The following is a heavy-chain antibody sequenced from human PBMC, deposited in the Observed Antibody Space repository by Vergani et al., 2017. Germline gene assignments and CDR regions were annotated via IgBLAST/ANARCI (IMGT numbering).Heavy chain of an antibody. J-gene: IGHJ4*02. D-gene: IGHD2-2*01. V-gene: IGHV1-69*01. CDR2: IIPIFGTA. CDR3: ARGREGGMWVVVPAAQSYFDY. Sequence: QVQLVQSGAEVKKPGSSVKVSCKASGGTFSSYAISWVRQAPGQGLEWMGGIIPIFGTANYAQKFQGRVTITADESTSTAYMELSSLRSEDTAVYYCARGREGGMWVVVPAAQSYFDYWGQGTLVTVSS. CDR1: GGTFSSYA.